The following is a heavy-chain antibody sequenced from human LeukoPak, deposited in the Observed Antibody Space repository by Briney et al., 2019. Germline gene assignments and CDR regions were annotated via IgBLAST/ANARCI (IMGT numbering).Heavy chain of an antibody. CDR2: INPNSGGT. CDR3: ARGSRFFYGYGQGTYYFDY. J-gene: IGHJ4*02. V-gene: IGHV1-2*02. CDR1: GYTFTGYY. D-gene: IGHD5-18*01. Sequence: GASVKVSFKASGYTFTGYYMHWVRRAPGQGLEWMGWINPNSGGTNYAQKFQGRVTMTRDTSISTAYMELSRLRSDDTAVYYCARGSRFFYGYGQGTYYFDYWGQGTLVTVSS.